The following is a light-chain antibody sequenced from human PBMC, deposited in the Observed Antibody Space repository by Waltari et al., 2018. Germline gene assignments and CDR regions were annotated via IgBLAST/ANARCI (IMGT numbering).Light chain of an antibody. CDR2: TAS. CDR3: QQSYSMVSIT. CDR1: QSISNY. V-gene: IGKV1-39*01. Sequence: DIQMTQSPSSLSASVGDRVTISCRASQSISNYLNWYQQKAGKAPKLLIYTASSLQSGVPSRFSGSGFGTDFSLTIISLQPEDFATYYCQQSYSMVSITFGQGTRLEIK. J-gene: IGKJ5*01.